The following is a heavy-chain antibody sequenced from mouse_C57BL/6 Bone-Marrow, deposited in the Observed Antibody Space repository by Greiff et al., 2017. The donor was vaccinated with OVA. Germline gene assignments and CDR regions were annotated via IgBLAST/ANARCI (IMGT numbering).Heavy chain of an antibody. CDR1: GFTFSDYG. V-gene: IGHV5-17*01. D-gene: IGHD2-3*01. Sequence: EVHLVESGGGLVKPGGSLKLSCAASGFTFSDYGMHWVRQAPEKGLEWVAYISSGSSTIYYADTVKGRFPISRDNAKNTLFLQMTSLRSEDTAMYYCARPIYDGYSGGFAYWGQGTLVTVSA. J-gene: IGHJ3*01. CDR2: ISSGSSTI. CDR3: ARPIYDGYSGGFAY.